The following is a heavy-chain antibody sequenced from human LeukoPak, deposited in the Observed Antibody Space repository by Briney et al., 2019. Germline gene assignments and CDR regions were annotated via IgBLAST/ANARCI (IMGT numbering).Heavy chain of an antibody. J-gene: IGHJ4*02. Sequence: GGSLRLSCAASGFTLDAHSMHWVRQAPGKGLEWVSLISGDGGSKHYAASVKGRFTISRDNSEASLFLQMRSLRSEDTAFYYCAKRSGAPNNFDFWGQGALVTVSS. CDR3: AKRSGAPNNFDF. CDR1: GFTLDAHS. V-gene: IGHV3-43*02. D-gene: IGHD1-1*01. CDR2: ISGDGGSK.